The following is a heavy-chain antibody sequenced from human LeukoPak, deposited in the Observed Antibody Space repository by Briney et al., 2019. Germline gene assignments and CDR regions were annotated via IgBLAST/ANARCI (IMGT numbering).Heavy chain of an antibody. D-gene: IGHD2/OR15-2a*01. CDR3: ARGFLRDIGY. Sequence: PSGTLSLTCAVSGGSISSSNWWSWVRQPPGKGLEWIGEINHSGSTNYNPSLKSRVTISVDTSKNQFSLKLSSVTAADTAVYYCARGFLRDIGYWGQGTLVTVSS. CDR2: INHSGST. J-gene: IGHJ4*02. V-gene: IGHV4-4*02. CDR1: GGSISSSNW.